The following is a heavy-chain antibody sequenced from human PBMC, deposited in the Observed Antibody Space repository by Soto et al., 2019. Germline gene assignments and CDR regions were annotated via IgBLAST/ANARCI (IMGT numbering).Heavy chain of an antibody. CDR1: GGSVSSDTHY. V-gene: IGHV4-61*01. Sequence: KPSETLSLTCTGSGGSVSSDTHYWSWIRQPPGKRLEWNVFLYSSGSTNYNPSLKSRVTMSVDTSKNQFSLKLRSVIVADTAVYHCARFVRSCSGTTCYTRADVWGQGTTVTVSS. D-gene: IGHD2-2*02. CDR3: ARFVRSCSGTTCYTRADV. J-gene: IGHJ6*02. CDR2: LYSSGST.